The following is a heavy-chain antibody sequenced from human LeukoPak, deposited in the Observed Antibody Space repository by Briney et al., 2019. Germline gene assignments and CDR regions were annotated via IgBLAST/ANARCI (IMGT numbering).Heavy chain of an antibody. CDR2: IYWNDDK. J-gene: IGHJ1*01. D-gene: IGHD4-17*01. Sequence: SGPTLVNPTQTLTLTCTFSGFSLSTSGVGVGWIRQPPGKALEWLALIYWNDDKRYSPSLKSRLTITMDTSKNQVVLTMTNMDPVDTATYYCAHTEDYGDYLQYFQHWGQGTLVTVSS. CDR1: GFSLSTSGVG. V-gene: IGHV2-5*01. CDR3: AHTEDYGDYLQYFQH.